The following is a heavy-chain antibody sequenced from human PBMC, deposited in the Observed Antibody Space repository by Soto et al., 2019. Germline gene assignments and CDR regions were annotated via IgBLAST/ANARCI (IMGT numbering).Heavy chain of an antibody. Sequence: ASVKVSCKASGYTFTSYGISWVRQAPGQGLEWMGWISAYNGNTNYAQKLQGRVTMTTDTSTSTAYMELRSLRSDDTAVYYCARASSGYYYPFRRNYWGQGTLVTVSS. J-gene: IGHJ4*02. CDR1: GYTFTSYG. V-gene: IGHV1-18*04. D-gene: IGHD3-22*01. CDR3: ARASSGYYYPFRRNY. CDR2: ISAYNGNT.